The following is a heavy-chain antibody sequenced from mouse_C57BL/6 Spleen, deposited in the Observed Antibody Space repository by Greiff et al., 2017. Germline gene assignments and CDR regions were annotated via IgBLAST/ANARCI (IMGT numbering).Heavy chain of an antibody. Sequence: EVNVVESGGGLVKPGGSLKLSCAASGFTFSSYAMSWVRQTPEKRLEWVATISDGGSYTYYPDNVKGRFTISRDNAKNNLYLQMSHLKSEDTAMYYCAREHYGNYELDYWGQGTTLTVSS. D-gene: IGHD2-1*01. V-gene: IGHV5-4*01. CDR3: AREHYGNYELDY. J-gene: IGHJ2*01. CDR2: ISDGGSYT. CDR1: GFTFSSYA.